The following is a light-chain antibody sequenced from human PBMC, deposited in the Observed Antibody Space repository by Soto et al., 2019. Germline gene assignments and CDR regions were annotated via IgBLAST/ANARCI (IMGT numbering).Light chain of an antibody. CDR3: QQYGSSPWT. Sequence: EIVLTQSPGTLSLSPGERGTLSCRASQSISSSYLAWYQQKHGQAPRLLIYAASSRATGIPDRFSGSGSGTDFALTISRLEPEDFAVYYCQQYGSSPWTFGQGTKVEIK. CDR2: AAS. J-gene: IGKJ1*01. V-gene: IGKV3-20*01. CDR1: QSISSSY.